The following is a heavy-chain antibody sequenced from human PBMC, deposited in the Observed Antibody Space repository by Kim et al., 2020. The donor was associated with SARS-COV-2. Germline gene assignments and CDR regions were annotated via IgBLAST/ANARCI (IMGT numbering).Heavy chain of an antibody. CDR1: GFTFSNFG. D-gene: IGHD3-16*01. CDR3: ARDGGASLDY. J-gene: IGHJ4*02. CDR2: IWYDGIKR. Sequence: GGSLRLSCAASGFTFSNFGIHWVRQAPGKGLEWVAVIWYDGIKRSYGASVRGRFTVSRDNSRNTAYLQMNSLTVADTAVYYCARDGGASLDYWGQGTLVTVSS. V-gene: IGHV3-33*08.